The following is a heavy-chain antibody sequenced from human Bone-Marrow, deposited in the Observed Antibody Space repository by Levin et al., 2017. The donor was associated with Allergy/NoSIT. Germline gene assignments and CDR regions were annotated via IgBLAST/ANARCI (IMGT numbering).Heavy chain of an antibody. J-gene: IGHJ6*02. CDR1: GFTFSSYD. D-gene: IGHD3-22*01. V-gene: IGHV3-13*01. CDR2: IGTAGDT. CDR3: ARGGPNYYDSSGYYYGYYYYGMDV. Sequence: GESLKISCAASGFTFSSYDMHWVRQATGKGLEWVSAIGTAGDTYYPGSVKGRFTISRQNAKNSLYLQMNSLRAGDTAVYYCARGGPNYYDSSGYYYGYYYYGMDVWGQGTTVTVSS.